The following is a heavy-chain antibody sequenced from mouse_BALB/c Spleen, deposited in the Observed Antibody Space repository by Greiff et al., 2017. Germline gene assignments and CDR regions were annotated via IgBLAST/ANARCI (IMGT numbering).Heavy chain of an antibody. CDR2: INPSTGYT. J-gene: IGHJ2*01. CDR3: ARKNHYGAFDD. V-gene: IGHV1-7*01. Sequence: VKLMESGAELAKPGASVKMSCKASGYTLTSYWMHWVKQRPGQGLEWIGYINPSTGYTEYNQKFKDKATLTADKSSSTAYMQLSSLTSEDSAVYYSARKNHYGAFDDWGQGTTLTVSS. D-gene: IGHD1-2*01. CDR1: GYTLTSYW.